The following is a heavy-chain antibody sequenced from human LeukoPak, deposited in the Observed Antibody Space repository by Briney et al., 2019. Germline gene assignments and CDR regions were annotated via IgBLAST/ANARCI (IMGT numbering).Heavy chain of an antibody. CDR3: ARDGQGWVVTNYYYYYGMDV. CDR1: GYTFTSYG. CDR2: ISAYNGNT. V-gene: IGHV1-18*01. D-gene: IGHD4-23*01. J-gene: IGHJ6*02. Sequence: ASVKVSFNAAGYTFTSYGISWVRHAPAQGLEWMGGISAYNGNTNYAQKLQGRVTMTTDTSTSKDYMELRSLRSDDTAVYYCARDGQGWVVTNYYYYYGMDVWGQGTTVTVSS.